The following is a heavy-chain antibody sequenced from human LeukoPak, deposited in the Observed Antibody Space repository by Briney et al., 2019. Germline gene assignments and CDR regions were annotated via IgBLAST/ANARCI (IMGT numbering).Heavy chain of an antibody. D-gene: IGHD3-10*01. J-gene: IGHJ6*02. CDR2: IIPIFGTA. Sequence: ASVKVSCKASGGTFSSYAISWVRQAPGQGLEWMGGIIPIFGTADYAQKFQGRVTITADESTSTAYMELSNLRSEDTAVYYCARENCGSGSYYYYGMDVWGQGTTVTVSS. V-gene: IGHV1-69*13. CDR3: ARENCGSGSYYYYGMDV. CDR1: GGTFSSYA.